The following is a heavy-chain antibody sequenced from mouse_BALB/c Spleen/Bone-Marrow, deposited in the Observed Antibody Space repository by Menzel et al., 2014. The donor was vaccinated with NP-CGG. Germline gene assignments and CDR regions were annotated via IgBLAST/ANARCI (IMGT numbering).Heavy chain of an antibody. J-gene: IGHJ4*01. CDR2: ISYSGST. Sequence: VQLQQSGPSLVKPSQTLSLTCSVTGDSITSGYWNWIRKFPGNKLEYMGYISYSGSTYYNPSLKSRISISRHISKNQYYLQLNSLTTEDTATYYCARDSSGGILAMDYWGQGPSVTVSS. D-gene: IGHD3-2*01. CDR3: ARDSSGGILAMDY. V-gene: IGHV3-8*02. CDR1: GDSITSGY.